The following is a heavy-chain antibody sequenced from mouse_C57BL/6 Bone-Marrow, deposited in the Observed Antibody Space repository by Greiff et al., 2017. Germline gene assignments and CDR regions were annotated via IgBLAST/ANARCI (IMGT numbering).Heavy chain of an antibody. CDR2: FYPGSGSI. J-gene: IGHJ2*01. Sequence: QVQLQQPGAELVKPGASVKLSCKASGYTFTSYWMHWVKQRPGQGLEWIGWFYPGSGSIKYNEKFKDKATLTADKSSSTVYMELSRLTSEDSAVYFCARHEGKGRFDYWGQGTTLTVSS. V-gene: IGHV1-62-2*01. CDR3: ARHEGKGRFDY. CDR1: GYTFTSYW.